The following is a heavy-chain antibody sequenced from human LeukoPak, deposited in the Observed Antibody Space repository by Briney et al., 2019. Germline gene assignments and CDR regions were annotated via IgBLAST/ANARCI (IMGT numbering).Heavy chain of an antibody. CDR1: GYTLTELS. J-gene: IGHJ6*04. D-gene: IGHD3-10*01. CDR3: ATDGRAYYYGSGSRGGMDV. CDR2: FDPEDGET. Sequence: ASVKVSCKVSGYTLTELSMHWVRQAPGKGLEWMGGFDPEDGETIYAQKFQGGVTMTEDTSTDTAYMELSSLRSEDTAVYYCATDGRAYYYGSGSRGGMDVWGKGTTVTVPS. V-gene: IGHV1-24*01.